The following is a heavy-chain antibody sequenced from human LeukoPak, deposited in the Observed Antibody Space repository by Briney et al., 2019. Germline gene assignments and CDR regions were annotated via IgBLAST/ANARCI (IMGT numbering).Heavy chain of an antibody. Sequence: SLRLSCAASGFTFDDYAMHWVRQAPGKGLEWVSGISWNSGIIGYADSVKGRFTISRDNAKNSLYLQMNSLRAEDTALYYCAKDIGSGSYYYFDYWGQGTLVTVSS. CDR2: ISWNSGII. V-gene: IGHV3-9*01. J-gene: IGHJ4*02. CDR3: AKDIGSGSYYYFDY. CDR1: GFTFDDYA. D-gene: IGHD3-10*01.